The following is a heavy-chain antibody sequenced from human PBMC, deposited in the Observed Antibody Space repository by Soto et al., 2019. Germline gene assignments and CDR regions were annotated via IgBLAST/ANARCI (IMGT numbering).Heavy chain of an antibody. CDR3: ARDPPPPDY. V-gene: IGHV1-18*01. J-gene: IGHJ4*02. Sequence: QVQLVQSGAEVKKPGASVKVSCKASGYTFASYAISWMRQAPGQGLEWMGWISAYNGNTNCAEKLQGRVTMTRHTCTSTAYMELRRLSSDDTALYYCARDPPPPDYWGQGTLVTVSS. CDR1: GYTFASYA. CDR2: ISAYNGNT.